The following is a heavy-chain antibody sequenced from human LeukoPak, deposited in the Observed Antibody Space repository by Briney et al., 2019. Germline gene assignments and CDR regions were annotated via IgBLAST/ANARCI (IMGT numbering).Heavy chain of an antibody. V-gene: IGHV3-23*01. J-gene: IGHJ6*02. CDR3: AKDPVQYQLLGGMDV. CDR1: GFTFSTYA. Sequence: GGSLRLSCAASGFTFSTYAMSWVRQAPGKGLEWVSGISGSGGNTYYADSVKGRFTISRDKSKNTLYLQMNSLRAEDTAVYYCAKDPVQYQLLGGMDVWGQGTTVTVSS. D-gene: IGHD2-2*01. CDR2: ISGSGGNT.